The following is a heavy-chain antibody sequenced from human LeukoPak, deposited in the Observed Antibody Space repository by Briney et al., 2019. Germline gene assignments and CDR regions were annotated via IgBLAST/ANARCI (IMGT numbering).Heavy chain of an antibody. V-gene: IGHV3-53*01. CDR3: AKDYGYSSSCLDY. CDR2: IYSGGST. CDR1: EFSVGSNY. Sequence: PGGSLRLSCAAPEFSVGSNYMTWVRQAPGKGLEWVSLIYSGGSTYYADSVKGRFTISRDNSKDTLYLQMNSLRAEDTAVYYCAKDYGYSSSCLDYWGQGTLVTVSS. J-gene: IGHJ4*02. D-gene: IGHD6-13*01.